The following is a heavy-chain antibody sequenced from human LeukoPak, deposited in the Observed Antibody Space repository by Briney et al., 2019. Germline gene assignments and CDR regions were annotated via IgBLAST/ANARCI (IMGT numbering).Heavy chain of an antibody. CDR2: IFGSGGRA. CDR3: GKPTTASSSGPYPGWPVEY. CDR1: AFTLNSYA. D-gene: IGHD6-19*01. Sequence: GGSLRLSCAASAFTLNSYAMYWVRQSPGKGLEWVSGIFGSGGRAHTGSSVQDTFTLSRDNSKNPVYLQMDSLRVEETAAYYCGKPTTASSSGPYPGWPVEYWGQGTLVTVYS. J-gene: IGHJ4*02. V-gene: IGHV3-23*01.